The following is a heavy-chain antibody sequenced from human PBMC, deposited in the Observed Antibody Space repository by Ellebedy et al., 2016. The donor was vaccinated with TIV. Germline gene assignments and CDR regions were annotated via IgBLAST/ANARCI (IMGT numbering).Heavy chain of an antibody. V-gene: IGHV4-38-2*02. Sequence: SETLSLXCTVSGYSISSGYSWGWIRQTPGKGLEWIGSINHSGKTYYNPSVESRVTVSVDTSKNQFSLRLNSVTAADTAVFYCVRDRPSGNFDSWGQGTLVTVSS. CDR2: INHSGKT. J-gene: IGHJ4*02. CDR3: VRDRPSGNFDS. CDR1: GYSISSGYS. D-gene: IGHD3-10*01.